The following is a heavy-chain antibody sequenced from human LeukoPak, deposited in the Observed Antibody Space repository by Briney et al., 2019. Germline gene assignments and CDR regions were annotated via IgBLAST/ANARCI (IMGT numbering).Heavy chain of an antibody. CDR3: ARVDYSNYGVGWFDP. V-gene: IGHV4-39*01. CDR2: IYYSGST. J-gene: IGHJ5*02. Sequence: SETLSLTCTVSGGSISSSSYYWGWIRQPPGKGLEWIGSIYYSGSTYYNPSLKSRVAISVDTSKNQFSLKLSSVTAADTAVYYCARVDYSNYGVGWFDPWGQGTLVTVSS. D-gene: IGHD4-11*01. CDR1: GGSISSSSYY.